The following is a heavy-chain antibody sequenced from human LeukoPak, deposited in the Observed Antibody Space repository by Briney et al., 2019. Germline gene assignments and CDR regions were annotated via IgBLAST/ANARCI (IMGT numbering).Heavy chain of an antibody. Sequence: ASVKVSCKVSGYTLTELSMHWVRQAPGKGLEWMGGFDPEDGETIYAQKFQGRVTMTEGTSTDTAYMELSSLRSEDTAVYYCATEPMVRGVTLYWGQGTLVTVSS. CDR3: ATEPMVRGVTLY. D-gene: IGHD3-10*01. CDR1: GYTLTELS. CDR2: FDPEDGET. V-gene: IGHV1-24*01. J-gene: IGHJ4*02.